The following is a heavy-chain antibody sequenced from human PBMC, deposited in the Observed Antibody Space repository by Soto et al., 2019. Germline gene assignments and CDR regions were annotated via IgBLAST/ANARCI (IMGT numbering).Heavy chain of an antibody. V-gene: IGHV4-59*08. Sequence: SETLSLTCTVSGGSISSYYWSWIRQPPGKGLEWIGYIYYSGSTNYNPSLKSRVTISVDTSKNQFSLKLSSVTAADTAVYYCARLQWGYDSHDAFDIWGQGTMVTVSS. J-gene: IGHJ3*02. CDR1: GGSISSYY. CDR3: ARLQWGYDSHDAFDI. D-gene: IGHD5-12*01. CDR2: IYYSGST.